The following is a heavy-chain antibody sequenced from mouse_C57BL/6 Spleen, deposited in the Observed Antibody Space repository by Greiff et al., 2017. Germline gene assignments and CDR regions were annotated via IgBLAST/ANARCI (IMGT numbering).Heavy chain of an antibody. CDR2: ISSGSSTI. D-gene: IGHD1-1*01. CDR3: ARKNYYYGSSYNYAMDY. Sequence: EVKVVESGGGLVKPGGSLKLSCAASGFTFSDYGMHWVRQAPEKGLEWVAYISSGSSTIYYADTVKGRFTISRDNAKNTLFLQMTSLRSEDTAMYYCARKNYYYGSSYNYAMDYWGQGTSVTVSS. V-gene: IGHV5-17*01. CDR1: GFTFSDYG. J-gene: IGHJ4*01.